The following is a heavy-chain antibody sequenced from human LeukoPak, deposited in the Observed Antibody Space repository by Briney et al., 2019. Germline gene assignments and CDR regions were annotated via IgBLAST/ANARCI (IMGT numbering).Heavy chain of an antibody. CDR3: AKGDMGVFGVVIMSGYFDY. D-gene: IGHD3-3*01. V-gene: IGHV3-23*01. Sequence: GGSLRLSCAASGFTFSSDAMRWVRQAPGKGLEWVSAISSSGGTTYYADSVRGRFIISRDSSKNTLYLQMNSLRAEDTAVYYCAKGDMGVFGVVIMSGYFDYWGQGTLVTVSS. CDR2: ISSSGGTT. CDR1: GFTFSSDA. J-gene: IGHJ4*02.